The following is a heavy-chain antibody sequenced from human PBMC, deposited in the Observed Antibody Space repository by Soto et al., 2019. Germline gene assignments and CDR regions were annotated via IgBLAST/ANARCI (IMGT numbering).Heavy chain of an antibody. D-gene: IGHD5-12*01. V-gene: IGHV5-51*01. CDR2: IYPGDSDT. CDR3: ARHEATIGGVYYYGMDV. J-gene: IGHJ6*02. Sequence: LKISCKGSGYSFTSYWIGWVRQMPGKGLEWMGIIYPGDSDTRYSPSFQGQVTISADKSISTAYLQWSSLKASDTAMYYCARHEATIGGVYYYGMDVWGQGTTVTVSS. CDR1: GYSFTSYW.